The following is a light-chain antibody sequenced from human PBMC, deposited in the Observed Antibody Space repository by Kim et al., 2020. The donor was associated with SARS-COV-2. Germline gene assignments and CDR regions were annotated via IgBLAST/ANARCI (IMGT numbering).Light chain of an antibody. V-gene: IGLV8-61*01. Sequence: QTVVTQESSFSVSPGGTVTLTCGLSSGSVSTSYYPSWYQQAPGQAPRTLIYNTNTRSSGVPDRFSGSILGNKAALTITRAQADDESDYYCVLYMGSGIWVFGGGTQLTVL. J-gene: IGLJ3*02. CDR2: NTN. CDR3: VLYMGSGIWV. CDR1: SGSVSTSYY.